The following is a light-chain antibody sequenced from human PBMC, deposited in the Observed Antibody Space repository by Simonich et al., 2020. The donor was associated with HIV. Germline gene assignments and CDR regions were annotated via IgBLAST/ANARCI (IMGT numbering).Light chain of an antibody. CDR1: QSVSNN. CDR2: GAS. CDR3: QQYTNWPLT. Sequence: EIVMTQSPGTLSVSPRERATPPCRASQSVSNNLAWYQQKPGQAPRLLMHGASTRASGIPARFSGSGSGTEFTLTISSLQSEDFAVYHCQQYTNWPLTFGGGTKVEIK. J-gene: IGKJ4*01. V-gene: IGKV3-15*01.